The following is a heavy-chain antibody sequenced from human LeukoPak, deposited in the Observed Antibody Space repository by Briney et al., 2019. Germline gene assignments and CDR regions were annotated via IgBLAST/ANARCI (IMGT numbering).Heavy chain of an antibody. CDR1: GGSISSYY. J-gene: IGHJ5*02. Sequence: PSETLSLTCTVSGGSISSYYWSWIRQPPGKGLEWIGYIYYSGSTNYNPSLKSRVTISVDTSKNQFSLKLSSVTAADAAVYYCARGDCSSTSCYTRRYWFDPWGQGTLVTVSS. CDR2: IYYSGST. V-gene: IGHV4-59*01. D-gene: IGHD2-2*02. CDR3: ARGDCSSTSCYTRRYWFDP.